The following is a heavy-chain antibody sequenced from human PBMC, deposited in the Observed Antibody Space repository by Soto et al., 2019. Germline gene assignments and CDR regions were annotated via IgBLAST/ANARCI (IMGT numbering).Heavy chain of an antibody. Sequence: ASVKVSCKASGYTFTSYSIHWVRQAPGQGLEWMGIINPSGGSTSYAQKFQGRVTMTRDTSTSTVYMELSSPRSEDTAVYYCATLAAAGIFGWFDPWGQGTLVTVSS. J-gene: IGHJ5*02. V-gene: IGHV1-46*01. CDR1: GYTFTSYS. CDR2: INPSGGST. D-gene: IGHD6-13*01. CDR3: ATLAAAGIFGWFDP.